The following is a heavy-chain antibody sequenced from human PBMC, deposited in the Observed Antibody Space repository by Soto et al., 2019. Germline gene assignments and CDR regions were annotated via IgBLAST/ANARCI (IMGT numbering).Heavy chain of an antibody. CDR1: GGSFSGYY. Sequence: PSETLSLTCAVYGGSFSGYYWSWIRQPPGKGLEWIGYIYYSGSTNYNPSLKSRVTISVDTSKNQFSLKLSSVTAADTAVYYCARLSPLGWFDPWGQGTLVTVSS. CDR2: IYYSGST. J-gene: IGHJ5*02. D-gene: IGHD2-2*01. CDR3: ARLSPLGWFDP. V-gene: IGHV4-59*01.